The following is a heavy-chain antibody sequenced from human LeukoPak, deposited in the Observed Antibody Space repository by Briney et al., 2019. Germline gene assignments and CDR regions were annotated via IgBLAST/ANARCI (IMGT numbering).Heavy chain of an antibody. J-gene: IGHJ4*02. CDR1: GGSISSSGYY. D-gene: IGHD3-22*01. V-gene: IGHV4-39*01. Sequence: KPSETLSLTCTVSGGSISSSGYYWGWIRQPPGKGLEWIGNIYYSGSTYSNPSLKSRVTISVDTSKNQFSLKLSSVTAADTAVYYCARHVAPSSYDSSGYYGTYFDYWGQGTLVTVSS. CDR2: IYYSGST. CDR3: ARHVAPSSYDSSGYYGTYFDY.